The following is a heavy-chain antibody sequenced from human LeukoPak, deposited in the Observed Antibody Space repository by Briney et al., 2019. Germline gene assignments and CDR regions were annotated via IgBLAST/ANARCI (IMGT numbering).Heavy chain of an antibody. Sequence: GGSLRLSCAASGFTFSESWMSWVRQAPGKGLEWVANMNQDGSEKDYMDSVKGRFTISRDNARKSLYLQMSSLRAEDTAVYYCATYSHWVAGDVWGQGTTVTVSS. J-gene: IGHJ6*02. CDR1: GFTFSESW. V-gene: IGHV3-7*01. D-gene: IGHD3-16*01. CDR2: MNQDGSEK. CDR3: ATYSHWVAGDV.